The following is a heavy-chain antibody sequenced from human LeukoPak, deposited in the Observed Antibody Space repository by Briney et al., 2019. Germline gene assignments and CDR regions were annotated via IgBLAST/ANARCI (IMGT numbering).Heavy chain of an antibody. D-gene: IGHD3-10*01. CDR3: ARVGEYGSGSYSDNYYGMDV. J-gene: IGHJ6*02. V-gene: IGHV1-2*02. Sequence: GASVKVSCKASGYTFTGYYMHWVRQAPGQGLEWMGWIDPNSGGTNYAQKFQGRVTMTRDTSISTAYMELSRLRSDDTAVYHCARVGEYGSGSYSDNYYGMDVWGQGTTVTVSS. CDR2: IDPNSGGT. CDR1: GYTFTGYY.